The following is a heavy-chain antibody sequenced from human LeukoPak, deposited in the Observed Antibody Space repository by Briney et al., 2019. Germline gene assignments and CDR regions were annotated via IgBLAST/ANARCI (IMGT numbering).Heavy chain of an antibody. D-gene: IGHD1-26*01. J-gene: IGHJ4*02. CDR1: GYTFTGYY. Sequence: EASVNVSCKASGYTFTGYYIHWVRQAPGQGLEWMGWIKPNSGGTNYAQKFQGRVTMTRDTSISTAYMELSRLKSDDTAVYYCARGSIVGATFDYFDYWGQGTLVTVSS. CDR2: IKPNSGGT. CDR3: ARGSIVGATFDYFDY. V-gene: IGHV1-2*02.